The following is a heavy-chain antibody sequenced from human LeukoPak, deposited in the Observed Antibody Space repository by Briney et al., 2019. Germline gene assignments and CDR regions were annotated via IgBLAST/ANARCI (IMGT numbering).Heavy chain of an antibody. D-gene: IGHD1-26*01. CDR1: GYTLTELS. V-gene: IGHV1-24*01. CDR3: ATMKVGATRDAFDI. CDR2: FDPEDGET. Sequence: ASVRVSCKVSGYTLTELSMHWVRQAPGKGLEWMGGFDPEDGETIYAQKFQGRVTITEDTSTDTAYMELSSLRSEDTAVYYCATMKVGATRDAFDIWGQGTMVTVSS. J-gene: IGHJ3*02.